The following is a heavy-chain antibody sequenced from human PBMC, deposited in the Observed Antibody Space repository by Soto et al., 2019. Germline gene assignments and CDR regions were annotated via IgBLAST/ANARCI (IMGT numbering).Heavy chain of an antibody. D-gene: IGHD3-22*01. CDR1: GFTFSSYG. CDR2: ISYDGSNK. J-gene: IGHJ4*02. Sequence: PGGSLRLSCAASGFTFSSYGMHWVRQAPGKGLEWVAVISYDGSNKYYADSVKGRFTISRDNSKNTLYLQMNSLRAEDTAVYYCAKDGRNYYDSSGYYYVRTDFDYWGQGTLVTVSS. CDR3: AKDGRNYYDSSGYYYVRTDFDY. V-gene: IGHV3-30*18.